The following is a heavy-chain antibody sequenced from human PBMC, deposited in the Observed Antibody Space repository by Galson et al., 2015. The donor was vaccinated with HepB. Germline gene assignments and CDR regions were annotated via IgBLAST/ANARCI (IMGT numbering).Heavy chain of an antibody. J-gene: IGHJ2*01. CDR1: GFTFRNYW. V-gene: IGHV3-74*03. CDR3: ARYTTGYWYFDL. Sequence: SLRLSCAASGFTFRNYWMHWVRQGPGKGLVWFSRISNDGGTTMYADSVKGRVTISRDNAKNTLYLEMNNLRVEDTAVYYCARYTTGYWYFDLWGRGTLVTVSS. D-gene: IGHD4-17*01. CDR2: ISNDGGTT.